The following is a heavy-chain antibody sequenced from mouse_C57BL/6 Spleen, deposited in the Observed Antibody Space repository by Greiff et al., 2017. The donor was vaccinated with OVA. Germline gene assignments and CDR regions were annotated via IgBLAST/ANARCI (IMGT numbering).Heavy chain of an antibody. CDR1: GYTFTDYE. CDR2: IDPETGGT. CDR3: TRVPVIATEGAPY. V-gene: IGHV1-15*01. J-gene: IGHJ3*01. Sequence: QVHVKQSGAELVRPGASVTLSCKASGYTFTDYEMHWVKPTPVHGLEWIGAIDPETGGTAYNQKFKGKAILTGDKSSSTAYMELRSLTSEDSAVYDGTRVPVIATEGAPYWGQGTLVTVSA. D-gene: IGHD1-1*01.